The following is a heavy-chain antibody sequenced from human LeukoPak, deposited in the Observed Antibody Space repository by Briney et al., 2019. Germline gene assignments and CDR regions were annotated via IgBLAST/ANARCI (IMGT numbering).Heavy chain of an antibody. J-gene: IGHJ3*01. V-gene: IGHV1-24*01. CDR3: ATARNQLLPIDAFDV. Sequence: ASVKVSCKLSGFTLTELSMHWVRQAPGKGLEWMGRFDPEDDETIYAQKFRGRITMTEDTSTDIAYMELSSLRTEDTAIYFCATARNQLLPIDAFDVWGQGAVITVAS. CDR2: FDPEDDET. D-gene: IGHD1-14*01. CDR1: GFTLTELS.